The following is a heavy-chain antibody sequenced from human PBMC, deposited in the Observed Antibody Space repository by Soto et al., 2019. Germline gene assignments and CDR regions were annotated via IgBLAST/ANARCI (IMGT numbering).Heavy chain of an antibody. CDR3: ARDLGGWPDY. J-gene: IGHJ4*02. V-gene: IGHV1-3*01. Sequence: ASVKVSCKASGYTFTNYFLHWVRQAPGQSLEWVAWINVGNGDTRHSQKFQGRVTITRDTSASTAFMELSSLRSEDTAVYYCARDLGGWPDYWGQGTLVTVSS. D-gene: IGHD2-15*01. CDR2: INVGNGDT. CDR1: GYTFTNYF.